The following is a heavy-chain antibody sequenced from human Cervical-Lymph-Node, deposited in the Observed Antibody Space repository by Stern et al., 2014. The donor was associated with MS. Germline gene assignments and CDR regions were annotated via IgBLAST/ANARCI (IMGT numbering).Heavy chain of an antibody. V-gene: IGHV3-23*04. CDR1: GFTFKNFA. J-gene: IGHJ4*02. CDR2: SGADGAT. CDR3: GKDLFYWSADS. Sequence: EDQLVESGGGLVQPGGSLRLSCVGSGFTFKNFAMTWVRQAPGKGLEWIAGSGADGATHVADSVGGPVTRSRDNSKNTLYLQMNSLRAEDTAVYYGGKDLFYWSADSWGQGSLVTVSS. D-gene: IGHD3-3*01.